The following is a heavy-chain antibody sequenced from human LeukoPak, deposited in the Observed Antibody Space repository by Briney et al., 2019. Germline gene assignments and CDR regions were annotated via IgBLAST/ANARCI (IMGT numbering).Heavy chain of an antibody. V-gene: IGHV3-53*01. CDR3: ARRAGGYSHPYDY. D-gene: IGHD4-23*01. CDR2: IYSGGTT. CDR1: GFNVTSNY. J-gene: IGHJ4*02. Sequence: GGSLRLSCAASGFNVTSNYMSWVRQAPGKGLEWVSVIYSGGTTYYADSVKGRFTISRDNSKNTLYLQMNSLRAEDTAVYYCARRAGGYSHPYDYWGQGILVTVSS.